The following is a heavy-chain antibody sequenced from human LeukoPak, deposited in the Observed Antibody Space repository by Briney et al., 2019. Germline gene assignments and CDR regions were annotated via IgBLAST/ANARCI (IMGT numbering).Heavy chain of an antibody. D-gene: IGHD3-22*01. CDR2: IYNTGST. CDR3: TGKYYYDSSGYYYADY. J-gene: IGHJ4*02. V-gene: IGHV4-39*07. Sequence: SETLSLTCTVSGGSISSTIYYWGWVRQPPGEGLEGIGSIYNTGSTYYNPSLKSRVTISLDTSKNQFSLKLSSVTAADTAVYYCTGKYYYDSSGYYYADYWGQGTLVTVSS. CDR1: GGSISSTIYY.